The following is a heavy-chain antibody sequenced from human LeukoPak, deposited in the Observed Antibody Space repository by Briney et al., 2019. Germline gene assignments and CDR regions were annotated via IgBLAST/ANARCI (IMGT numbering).Heavy chain of an antibody. CDR2: ISVNGGST. D-gene: IGHD3-22*01. J-gene: IGHJ4*02. CDR3: ARDRGYDSSGYYYFDY. V-gene: IGHV3-64*01. CDR1: GFTFSSYA. Sequence: GGSLRLSCAAPGFTFSSYAMHWVRQAPGKGLEYVSSISVNGGSTYYANSVKGRFTISRDNSRNTLYLQMGSLRADDMAVYYCARDRGYDSSGYYYFDYWGQGTLVTVSS.